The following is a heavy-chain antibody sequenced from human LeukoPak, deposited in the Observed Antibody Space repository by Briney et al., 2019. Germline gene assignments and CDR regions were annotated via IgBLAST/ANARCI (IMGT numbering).Heavy chain of an antibody. J-gene: IGHJ6*03. D-gene: IGHD3-16*01. Sequence: SETLSLTCTVSSGSISTSNYYWGWVRQPPGKALEWIGNIFYSGSTYYSPSLKSRVTISVDTSKNQFSLKLSSVTAADTAVYYCARVGGNYYYYYMDVWGKGTTVTISS. V-gene: IGHV4-39*07. CDR1: SGSISTSNYY. CDR2: IFYSGST. CDR3: ARVGGNYYYYYMDV.